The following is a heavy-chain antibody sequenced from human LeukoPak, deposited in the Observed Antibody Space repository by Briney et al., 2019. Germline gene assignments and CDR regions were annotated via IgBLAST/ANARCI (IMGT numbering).Heavy chain of an antibody. Sequence: GGSLEISRQGSGSRFTSYWIGWVRQLPWKGLEWMGIIYPGDSDTRYSPFFQGQVTISADKSISTAYLQWSSLKASDTAMYYCARATDYGGNAAHLGYRGQGTLVTVSS. CDR1: GSRFTSYW. V-gene: IGHV5-51*01. CDR2: IYPGDSDT. J-gene: IGHJ4*02. D-gene: IGHD4-23*01. CDR3: ARATDYGGNAAHLGY.